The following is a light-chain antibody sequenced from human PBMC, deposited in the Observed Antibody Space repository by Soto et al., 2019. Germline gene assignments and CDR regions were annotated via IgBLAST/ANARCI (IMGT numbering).Light chain of an antibody. CDR3: QSYDSSLSGYV. CDR2: ETN. V-gene: IGLV1-40*01. J-gene: IGLJ1*01. CDR1: SSNIGAGYE. Sequence: QSVLTQPPAVSEAPGQRVTIYCTGSSSNIGAGYEAHWYQQVPGTAHKLLIYETNNRPSGLPDRFSGSKSGTSASLAITGFQAEDEAEDYCQSYDSSLSGYVFGTGTKLTVL.